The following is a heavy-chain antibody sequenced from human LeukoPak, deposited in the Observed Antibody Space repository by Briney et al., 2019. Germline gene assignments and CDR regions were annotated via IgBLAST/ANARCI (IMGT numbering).Heavy chain of an antibody. CDR3: AKRVYYDSWSGYSAHNWFDP. D-gene: IGHD3-3*01. J-gene: IGHJ5*02. CDR1: GFTFSSYA. Sequence: GGSLRLSCAASGFTFSSYAMSWVRQAPGKGLEWVSAISGSGGSTYYADSVKGRFTISRDNSKNTLYLQMNSLRAEDTAVYYCAKRVYYDSWSGYSAHNWFDPWGQGTLVTVSS. V-gene: IGHV3-23*01. CDR2: ISGSGGST.